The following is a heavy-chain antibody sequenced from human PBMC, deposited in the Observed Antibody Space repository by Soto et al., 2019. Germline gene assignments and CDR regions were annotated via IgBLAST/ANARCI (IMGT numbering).Heavy chain of an antibody. J-gene: IGHJ4*02. CDR2: IYYSGST. CDR3: ARLEVWRLRCGVFDY. D-gene: IGHD2-21*01. V-gene: IGHV4-30-4*01. Sequence: SETLSLTCTVSGGSISSGDYYWSWIRQPPGKGLEWIGHIYYSGSTYYNPSLKSRITISADTSKNQFPLKLSSVTAADTAVYYCARLEVWRLRCGVFDYWGQGTLVTGS. CDR1: GGSISSGDYY.